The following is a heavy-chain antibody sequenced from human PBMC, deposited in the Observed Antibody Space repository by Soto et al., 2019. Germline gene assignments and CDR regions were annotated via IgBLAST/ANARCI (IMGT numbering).Heavy chain of an antibody. CDR3: ARGIGYYFDS. CDR1: GGSISGSSYF. J-gene: IGHJ4*02. Sequence: SETLSLTCTVSGGSISGSSYFWGWIRQPPGKGLEWIANIHYRGSTYYNASLKSRVTISVDMSNNQFSLKLSSVTAADSAVYSCARGIGYYFDSWGQGTLVTVSS. V-gene: IGHV4-39*01. D-gene: IGHD5-12*01. CDR2: IHYRGST.